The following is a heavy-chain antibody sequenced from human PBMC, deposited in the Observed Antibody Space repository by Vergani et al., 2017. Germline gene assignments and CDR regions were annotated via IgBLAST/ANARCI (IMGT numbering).Heavy chain of an antibody. CDR3: ARDSGGCSSTSCYTYFDY. D-gene: IGHD2-2*02. J-gene: IGHJ4*02. Sequence: QVQLQESGPGLVKPSETLSLTCTVSGGSISSYYWSWIRQPPGKGLEWIGYIYYSGSTNYNPSLKSRVTISVDTSKNQFSLKLSSVTAADTAVYYCARDSGGCSSTSCYTYFDYWGQGTLVTVSS. CDR1: GGSISSYY. CDR2: IYYSGST. V-gene: IGHV4-59*01.